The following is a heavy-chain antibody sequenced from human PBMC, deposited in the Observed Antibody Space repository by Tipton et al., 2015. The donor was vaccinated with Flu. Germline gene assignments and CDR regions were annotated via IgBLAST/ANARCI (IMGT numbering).Heavy chain of an antibody. Sequence: TLSLTCNVSGGSVNNGGYYWSWIRQPPGKGLEWIGFFYYSGSTDYNPSLKSRVTISLDTSKNQFSLRLASVTAADTAVYYCARDPMTRGFDIWGQGTMVTASS. J-gene: IGHJ3*02. V-gene: IGHV4-61*08. CDR1: GGSVNNGGYY. CDR2: FYYSGST. CDR3: ARDPMTRGFDI.